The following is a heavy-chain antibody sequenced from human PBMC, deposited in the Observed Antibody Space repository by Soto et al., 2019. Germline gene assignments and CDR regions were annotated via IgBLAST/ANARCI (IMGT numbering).Heavy chain of an antibody. Sequence: HPGGSLRLSCAASGFTFSSYAMSWVRQAPGKGLEWVSAISGSGGSTYYADSVKGRFTISRDNSKNTLYLQMNSLRAEDTAVYYCAKDLGSGGSGSYFGDWGQGTLVTVSS. CDR3: AKDLGSGGSGSYFGD. V-gene: IGHV3-23*01. D-gene: IGHD1-26*01. J-gene: IGHJ4*02. CDR2: ISGSGGST. CDR1: GFTFSSYA.